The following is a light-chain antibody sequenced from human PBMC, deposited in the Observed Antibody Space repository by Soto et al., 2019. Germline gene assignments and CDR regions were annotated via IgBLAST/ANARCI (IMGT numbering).Light chain of an antibody. CDR3: SSYRSSSTYVV. CDR2: DVS. J-gene: IGLJ2*01. V-gene: IGLV2-14*01. CDR1: SSDVGGYNY. Sequence: QSALTQPASVSGSRGQSITISCTGTSSDVGGYNYVSWYQQHPGKAPKLMIYDVSNRPSGVSNRFSGSKSGNTASLTISGLQAEDEADYYCSSYRSSSTYVVFGGGTKLTVL.